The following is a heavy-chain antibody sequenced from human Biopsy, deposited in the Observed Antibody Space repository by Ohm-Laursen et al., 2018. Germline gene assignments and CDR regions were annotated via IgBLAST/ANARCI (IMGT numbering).Heavy chain of an antibody. D-gene: IGHD1-26*01. CDR3: AKSGHKAWLDS. V-gene: IGHV1-46*01. Sequence: ASVTVSCKVSGYSFTSYYMHWVRQAPGQGLEWMGIINPSGGSTDYAQKFQGRVTMTRDTSTRTVYMELISLRSDDTAVYYCAKSGHKAWLDSWGQGALVTVSS. CDR2: INPSGGST. CDR1: GYSFTSYY. J-gene: IGHJ5*01.